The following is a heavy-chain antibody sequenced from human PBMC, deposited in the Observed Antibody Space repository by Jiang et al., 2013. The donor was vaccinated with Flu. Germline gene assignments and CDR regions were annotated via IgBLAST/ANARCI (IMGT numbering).Heavy chain of an antibody. D-gene: IGHD6-13*01. J-gene: IGHJ6*03. V-gene: IGHV1-8*01. CDR3: ARGLPPGIAAAGSGPGDYYYMDV. CDR1: GYTFTSYD. Sequence: SGAEVKKPGASVKVSCKASGYTFTSYDINWVRQATGQGLEWMGWMNPNSGNTGYAQKFQGRVTMTRNTSISTAYMELSSLRSEDTAVYYCARGLPPGIAAAGSGPGDYYYMDVWGKGTTVTVSS. CDR2: MNPNSGNT.